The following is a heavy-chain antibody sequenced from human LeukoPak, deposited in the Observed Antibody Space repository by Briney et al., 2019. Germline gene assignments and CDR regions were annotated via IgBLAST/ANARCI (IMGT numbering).Heavy chain of an antibody. CDR1: GFTVSSNY. CDR3: ARVGRGDTYGYVDY. D-gene: IGHD5-18*01. J-gene: IGHJ4*02. V-gene: IGHV3-66*01. CDR2: LYSGGNT. Sequence: GGSPRLSCAASGFTVSSNYMSWVRQTAGKGLAWDSVLYSGGNTYYADSVKGRFTISRDNSKNMLFLQMNSLRAEDTALYYCARVGRGDTYGYVDYWGQGTLVTVSS.